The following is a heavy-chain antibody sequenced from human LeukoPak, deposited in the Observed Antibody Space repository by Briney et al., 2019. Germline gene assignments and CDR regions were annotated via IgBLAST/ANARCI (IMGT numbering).Heavy chain of an antibody. J-gene: IGHJ6*04. CDR2: IIPIFGTA. CDR3: ARDPVRGYSYGYYGMDV. CDR1: GGTFSSYA. Sequence: SAKVSCKASGGTFSSYAISWVRQAPGQGLEWMGGIIPIFGTANYAQKFQGRVTITADESTSTAYMELSSLRSEDTAVYYCARDPVRGYSYGYYGMDVWGKGTTVTVSS. D-gene: IGHD5-18*01. V-gene: IGHV1-69*01.